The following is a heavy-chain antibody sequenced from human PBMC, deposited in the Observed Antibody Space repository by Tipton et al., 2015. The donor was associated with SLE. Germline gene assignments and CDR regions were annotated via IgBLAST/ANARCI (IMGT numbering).Heavy chain of an antibody. CDR1: GGSISSGGYY. J-gene: IGHJ6*02. V-gene: IGHV4-31*02. Sequence: LRLSCTVSGGSISSGGYYWTWIRQHPGKGLEWIGSIYYSGSTFYNPSLKSRVTISVDTSKNQFSLKLSSVTAADTAVYYCARGEAAATYGMDVWGQGTTVTVSS. D-gene: IGHD6-13*01. CDR3: ARGEAAATYGMDV. CDR2: IYYSGST.